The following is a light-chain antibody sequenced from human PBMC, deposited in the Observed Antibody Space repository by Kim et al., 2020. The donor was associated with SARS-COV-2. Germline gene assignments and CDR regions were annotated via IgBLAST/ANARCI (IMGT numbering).Light chain of an antibody. Sequence: NTITISCTRSSGSIATNYVKGYQQRPGSAPTTVIYEDIDRPSGVPDRFSGCVDSSSNSASLIISGLKTEDEADYYCQSYDDNNHVVFGGGTQLTVL. CDR3: QSYDDNNHVV. V-gene: IGLV6-57*03. CDR1: SGSIATNY. J-gene: IGLJ2*01. CDR2: EDI.